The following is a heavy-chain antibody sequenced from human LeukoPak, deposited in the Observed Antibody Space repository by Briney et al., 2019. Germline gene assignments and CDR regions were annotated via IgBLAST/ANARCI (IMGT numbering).Heavy chain of an antibody. V-gene: IGHV1-18*01. CDR2: ISAYNGNT. J-gene: IGHJ4*02. CDR3: ARDLWEWWEIRFDY. D-gene: IGHD1-26*01. Sequence: GASVKVSCKASGYTFTSYGISWVRQAPGQGLEWMGWISAYNGNTNYAQKLQGRVTMTTDTSTSTAYMELSRLRSDDTAVYYCARDLWEWWEIRFDYWGQGTLVTVSS. CDR1: GYTFTSYG.